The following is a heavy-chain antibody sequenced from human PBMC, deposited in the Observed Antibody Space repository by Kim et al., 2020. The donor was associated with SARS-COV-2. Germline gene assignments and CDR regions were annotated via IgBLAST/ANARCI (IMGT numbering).Heavy chain of an antibody. D-gene: IGHD3-22*01. J-gene: IGHJ1*01. CDR3: ARAGDYDISGYYGFFHH. Sequence: VKGRCTISRDKAKNTLYLQMNSLRPEDTAVYYCARAGDYDISGYYGFFHHGGQGALVTVSS. V-gene: IGHV3-74*01.